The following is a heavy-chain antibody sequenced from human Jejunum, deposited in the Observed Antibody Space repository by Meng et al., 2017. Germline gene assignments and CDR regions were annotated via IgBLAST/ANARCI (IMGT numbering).Heavy chain of an antibody. CDR1: GGTFSTYT. D-gene: IGHD6-19*01. V-gene: IGHV1-69*08. J-gene: IGHJ4*02. Sequence: QFQLVQSAAEEKKPGSSVKVSCKASGGTFSTYTIHWVRQAPGQGLEWMRKTVPVLGTTDYAQKFQGRITITADKSTTTAYMELNSLTSDDTAVYYCARGGTGWPLDFWGQGTLVTVSS. CDR3: ARGGTGWPLDF. CDR2: TVPVLGTT.